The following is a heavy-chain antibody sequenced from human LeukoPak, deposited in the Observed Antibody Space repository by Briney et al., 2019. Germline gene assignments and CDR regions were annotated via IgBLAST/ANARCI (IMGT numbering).Heavy chain of an antibody. J-gene: IGHJ4*02. D-gene: IGHD2-2*01. CDR1: GFTFGDYA. CDR2: IRSKAYGGTT. CDR3: TLGYCSSTSCQRFDY. Sequence: PGGSLRLSCTASGFTFGDYAMSWFRQAPGKGPERVGFIRSKAYGGTTEYAASVKGRFTISRDDSKSIAYLQMNSLKTEDTAVYYCTLGYCSSTSCQRFDYWGQGTLVTVSS. V-gene: IGHV3-49*03.